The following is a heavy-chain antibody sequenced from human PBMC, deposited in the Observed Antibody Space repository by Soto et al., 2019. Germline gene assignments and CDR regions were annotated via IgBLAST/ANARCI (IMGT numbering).Heavy chain of an antibody. D-gene: IGHD3-3*01. CDR1: GGSISSSSYY. CDR3: ARHQGPAVFGVVITAYYYYGMDV. J-gene: IGHJ6*02. V-gene: IGHV4-39*01. CDR2: IYYSGST. Sequence: TSETLSLTCTVSGGSISSSSYYWGWIRQPPGKGLEWIGSIYYSGSTYYNPSPKSRVAISVDTSKNQFSLKLSSVTAADTAVYYCARHQGPAVFGVVITAYYYYGMDVWGQGTTVTVSS.